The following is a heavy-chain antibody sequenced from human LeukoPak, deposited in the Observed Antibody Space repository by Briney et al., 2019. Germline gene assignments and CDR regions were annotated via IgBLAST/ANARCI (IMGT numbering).Heavy chain of an antibody. D-gene: IGHD1/OR15-1a*01. CDR3: ARSNKGYYYYYYMDV. Sequence: GGSLRLSCAASGFTFSSYAMNWVRQAPGKGLEWVSYISSSGSTIYYADSVKGRFTISRDNAKNSLYLQMNSLRAEDTAVYYCARSNKGYYYYYYMDVWGKGTTVTISS. J-gene: IGHJ6*03. V-gene: IGHV3-48*03. CDR2: ISSSGSTI. CDR1: GFTFSSYA.